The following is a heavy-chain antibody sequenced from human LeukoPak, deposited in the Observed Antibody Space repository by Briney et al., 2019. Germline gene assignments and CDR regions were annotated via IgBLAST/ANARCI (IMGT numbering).Heavy chain of an antibody. Sequence: GGSLRLSCAASGFTFSSYSMNWVRQAPGKGLEWVSSISSSSSYIYYADSVKGRFTISRDNAKNSLYLRMNSLRAEDTAVYYCARDPPPSSSGYFYSFFDYWGQGTLVTVSS. CDR3: ARDPPPSSSGYFYSFFDY. CDR1: GFTFSSYS. D-gene: IGHD3-22*01. CDR2: ISSSSSYI. J-gene: IGHJ4*02. V-gene: IGHV3-21*01.